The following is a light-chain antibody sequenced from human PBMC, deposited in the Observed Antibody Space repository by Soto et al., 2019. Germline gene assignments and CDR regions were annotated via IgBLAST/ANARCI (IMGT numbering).Light chain of an antibody. CDR3: SSYTSSSTVV. J-gene: IGLJ2*01. CDR2: DVS. Sequence: QSALTQPASVSGSPGQSITISCTGTSSDVGGYKYVSWYQQHPGKDPKLMIYDVSNRPSGVSNRFSGSKSGNTASLTISGLQAEDEADYYCSSYTSSSTVVFGGGTKLTVL. CDR1: SSDVGGYKY. V-gene: IGLV2-14*01.